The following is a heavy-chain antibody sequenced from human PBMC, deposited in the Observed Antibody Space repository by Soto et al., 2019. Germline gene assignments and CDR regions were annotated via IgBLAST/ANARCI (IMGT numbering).Heavy chain of an antibody. CDR2: INHSGST. D-gene: IGHD3-10*01. CDR3: ARIIIRNYYYMDV. V-gene: IGHV4-34*01. CDR1: GGSFSGYY. J-gene: IGHJ6*03. Sequence: ETLSLTCAVYGGSFSGYYWSWIRQPPGKGLEWIGEINHSGSTNYNPSLKSRVTISVDTSKNQFSLKLSSVTAADTAVYYCARIIIRNYYYMDVWGKGTTVTVSS.